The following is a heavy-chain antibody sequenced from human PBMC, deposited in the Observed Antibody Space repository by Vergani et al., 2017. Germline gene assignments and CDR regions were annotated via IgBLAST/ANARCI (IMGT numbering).Heavy chain of an antibody. Sequence: QVQLQQWGAGLLKPSETLSLTCAVYGGSFSGYYWSWIRQPPGKGLEWIGEINHSGSTNYNPSLKSRVTISVDTSKNQFSLKLSSVTAADTAVYYCARGGGGIAVAGGYNWFDPWGQGTLVTVSS. CDR1: GGSFSGYY. CDR2: INHSGST. J-gene: IGHJ5*02. D-gene: IGHD6-19*01. V-gene: IGHV4-34*01. CDR3: ARGGGGIAVAGGYNWFDP.